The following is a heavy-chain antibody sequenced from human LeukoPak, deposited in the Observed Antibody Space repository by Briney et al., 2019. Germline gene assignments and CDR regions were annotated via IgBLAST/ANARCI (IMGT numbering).Heavy chain of an antibody. V-gene: IGHV3-23*01. CDR1: GFTFSSYG. Sequence: AGGSLRLSCAASGFTFSSYGMSWVRQAPGKGLEWVSAISGSGDSTYYADSVKGRFTISRDNAKNSPYLQMNSLRAEDTAMYYCARDIRITGTGDFDYWGQGTLLTVSS. CDR2: ISGSGDST. CDR3: ARDIRITGTGDFDY. D-gene: IGHD1-14*01. J-gene: IGHJ4*02.